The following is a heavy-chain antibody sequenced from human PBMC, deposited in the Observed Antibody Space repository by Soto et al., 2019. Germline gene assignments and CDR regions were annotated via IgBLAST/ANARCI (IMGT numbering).Heavy chain of an antibody. J-gene: IGHJ5*02. CDR1: GYTFTSYA. CDR2: INAGNGNT. Sequence: QVPLVQSGAEVKKPGASVKVSCKASGYTFTSYAMHWVRQAPGQRLEWMGWINAGNGNTKYSQKFQGRVTITRDTSASTAYMELSSLRSEDTAVYYCAGGGGYCSSTSCYYHWFDPWGQGTLVTVSS. D-gene: IGHD2-2*03. V-gene: IGHV1-3*01. CDR3: AGGGGYCSSTSCYYHWFDP.